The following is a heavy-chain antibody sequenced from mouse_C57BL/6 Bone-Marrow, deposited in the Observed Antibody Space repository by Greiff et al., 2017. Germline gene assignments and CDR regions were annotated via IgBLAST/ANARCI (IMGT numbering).Heavy chain of an antibody. CDR1: GYTFTSYW. CDR2: IHPNSGST. V-gene: IGHV1-64*01. CDR3: ARPLYYYGSSGFAY. J-gene: IGHJ3*01. Sequence: QVQLQQPGAELVKPGASVQLSCKASGYTFTSYWMHWVKQRPGQGLEWIGMIHPNSGSTNYNEKFKSKATLTVDKSSSTAYMQLSSLTSEDSAVXYCARPLYYYGSSGFAYWGQGTLVTVAA. D-gene: IGHD1-1*01.